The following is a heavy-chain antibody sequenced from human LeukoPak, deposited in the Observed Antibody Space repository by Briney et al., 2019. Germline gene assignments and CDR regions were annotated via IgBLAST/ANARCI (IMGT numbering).Heavy chain of an antibody. CDR1: GFTFSSYS. CDR2: ISSSSSYI. Sequence: GGSLRLSCAASGFTFSSYSMNWVRQAPGKGLEWVSSISSSSSYIYYADSVKGRFTISRDNAKNSLYLQMNSLRAEDTAVYYCARVFYYDGPEGDAFDIWGQGTMVTVSS. J-gene: IGHJ3*02. V-gene: IGHV3-21*01. CDR3: ARVFYYDGPEGDAFDI. D-gene: IGHD3-22*01.